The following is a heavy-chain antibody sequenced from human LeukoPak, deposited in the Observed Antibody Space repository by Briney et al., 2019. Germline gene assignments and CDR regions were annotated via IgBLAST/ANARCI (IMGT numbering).Heavy chain of an antibody. CDR3: ARVGTQWLVPGQGNFDY. D-gene: IGHD6-19*01. CDR1: GFTFNSYS. CDR2: IGSTSNDI. V-gene: IGHV3-21*01. J-gene: IGHJ4*02. Sequence: PGGSLRLSCAASGFTFNSYSMNWVRQAPGKGLEWVSSIGSTSNDIYYADSVKGRFTISRDNAKNSLYLQMNSLRAEDTAVYYCARVGTQWLVPGQGNFDYWGQGTLVTVSS.